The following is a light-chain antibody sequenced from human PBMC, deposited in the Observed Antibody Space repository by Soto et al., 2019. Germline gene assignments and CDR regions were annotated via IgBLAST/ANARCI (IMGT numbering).Light chain of an antibody. CDR1: QDISNY. CDR3: QQYDNLPFT. Sequence: IPLTQSPSSLSAYVGDRVTITCQASQDISNYLNWYQQKPGKAPKLLIYDASNLETGVPSRFSGSGSGTDFTFTISSLQPEDIATYYCQQYDNLPFTFGPGTKVDIK. V-gene: IGKV1-33*01. J-gene: IGKJ3*01. CDR2: DAS.